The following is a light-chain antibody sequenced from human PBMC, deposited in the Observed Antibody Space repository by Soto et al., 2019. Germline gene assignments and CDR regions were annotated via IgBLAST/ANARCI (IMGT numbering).Light chain of an antibody. Sequence: DIQMTQSPYSLSASVGDSVTITCRASQNIRTYLNWYQQKPGRAPKLLIHSASALPSEVPSRFSGSGSGTEFTLTMSGLQPEDFATYYCQQGHSTPYTFGQGTKVDIK. J-gene: IGKJ2*01. CDR1: QNIRTY. CDR2: SAS. CDR3: QQGHSTPYT. V-gene: IGKV1-39*01.